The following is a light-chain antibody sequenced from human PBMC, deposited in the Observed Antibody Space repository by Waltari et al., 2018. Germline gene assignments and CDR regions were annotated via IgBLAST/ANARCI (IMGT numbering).Light chain of an antibody. V-gene: IGKV1-12*01. Sequence: DIQMTQSPSSVSASVGDRVITPCRASQDISRWLAWYQQTPGKAPKFLIYDASTLQRGVPSRFSGTGSGTEFTLTISSLQPEDFATYYCQHGNTFPLTFGGGTKVEIK. J-gene: IGKJ4*01. CDR2: DAS. CDR3: QHGNTFPLT. CDR1: QDISRW.